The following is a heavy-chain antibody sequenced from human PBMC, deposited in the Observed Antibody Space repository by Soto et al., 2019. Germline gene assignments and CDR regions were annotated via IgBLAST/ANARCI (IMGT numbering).Heavy chain of an antibody. Sequence: SVKVSCKASGFTFTSSAVQWVRQARGQRLEWIGWIVVGSGNTNYAQKFQERVTITRDMSTSTAYMELSSLRSEDTAVYYCAASGYSSGWDIPGTGYWGQGTLVTVSS. J-gene: IGHJ4*02. V-gene: IGHV1-58*01. D-gene: IGHD6-19*01. CDR1: GFTFTSSA. CDR2: IVVGSGNT. CDR3: AASGYSSGWDIPGTGY.